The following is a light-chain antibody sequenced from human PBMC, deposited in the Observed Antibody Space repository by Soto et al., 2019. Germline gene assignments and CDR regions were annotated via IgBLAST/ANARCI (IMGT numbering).Light chain of an antibody. V-gene: IGKV3-15*01. Sequence: EIVMTQSPATLSVSPGERATLSCRASQSVSSNLGWYQQKPGQAPRLLIYGASTRATGVPARFSGSGSGTEFTLTISSLLSEDFAVYYSHQYDTWLSWTFGQGTKVEIK. CDR1: QSVSSN. J-gene: IGKJ1*01. CDR3: HQYDTWLSWT. CDR2: GAS.